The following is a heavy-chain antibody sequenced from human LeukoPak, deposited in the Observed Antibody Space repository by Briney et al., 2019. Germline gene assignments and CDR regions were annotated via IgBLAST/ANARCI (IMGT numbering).Heavy chain of an antibody. CDR2: INPNSGGT. Sequence: GASVKVSCKASGYAFTGYYMHWVRQAPGQGLEWMGWINPNSGGTNYAQKFQGWVTMTRDTSISTAYMELSRLRSDDTAVYYCAREGHRGSYYDYWGQGTLVTVSS. CDR3: AREGHRGSYYDY. D-gene: IGHD1-26*01. J-gene: IGHJ4*02. V-gene: IGHV1-2*04. CDR1: GYAFTGYY.